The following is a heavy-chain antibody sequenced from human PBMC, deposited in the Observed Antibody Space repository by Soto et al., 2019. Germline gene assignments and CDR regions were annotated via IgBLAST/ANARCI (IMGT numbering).Heavy chain of an antibody. V-gene: IGHV1-8*01. J-gene: IGHJ3*02. CDR1: GYTFTSYD. CDR2: MNPNSANT. Sequence: QVQLVQSGAEVKKPGASVKVSCKTSGYTFTSYDINWVRQATGQGLEWMGWMNPNSANTAYAQKFRGRVTMTRNNSIIPAYMELSSLRSEGTAVYYCARERSSGGFDIWGQGTMVTVSS. D-gene: IGHD2-15*01. CDR3: ARERSSGGFDI.